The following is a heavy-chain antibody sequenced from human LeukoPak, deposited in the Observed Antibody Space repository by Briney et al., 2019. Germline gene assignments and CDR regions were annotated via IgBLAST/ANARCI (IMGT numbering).Heavy chain of an antibody. CDR2: IYYSGST. CDR3: ARDPGLMVQGVIGAFDI. Sequence: KPSETLSLTCSVSGGSISCYYWSWIRQPPGKGLEWIGYIYYSGSTNYNPSLKSRVTISVDTSKNQFSLKLSSVTAADTAVYYCARDPGLMVQGVIGAFDIWGQGTMVTVSS. D-gene: IGHD3-10*01. CDR1: GGSISCYY. V-gene: IGHV4-59*01. J-gene: IGHJ3*02.